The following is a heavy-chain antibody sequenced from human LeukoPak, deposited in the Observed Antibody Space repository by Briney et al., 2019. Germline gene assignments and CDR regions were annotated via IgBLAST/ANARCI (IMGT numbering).Heavy chain of an antibody. J-gene: IGHJ4*02. CDR3: ARDLLNDEGSSYFFDQ. CDR1: GFTFSSYS. D-gene: IGHD2-2*01. V-gene: IGHV3-48*04. Sequence: GGSLRLSCAASGFTFSSYSMNWVRQAPGKGLEWVSYISQSSDRIYHADSVKGRFTISRDNAKNSLYLQMDSLRVEGMAVYYCARDLLNDEGSSYFFDQWGQGTLVTVAS. CDR2: ISQSSDRI.